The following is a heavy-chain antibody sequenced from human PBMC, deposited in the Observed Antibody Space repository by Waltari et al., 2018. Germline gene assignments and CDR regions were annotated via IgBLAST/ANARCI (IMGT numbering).Heavy chain of an antibody. CDR3: ARQAARNFDY. V-gene: IGHV1-2*02. CDR1: GYNLLGYY. J-gene: IGHJ4*02. CDR2: LNPNTGGT. Sequence: QVQLVQSGAEVKKPGASVNVSCKASGYNLLGYYIHWVRQAPGQGLEWMGWLNPNTGGTKYAQKYQGRVTLTRDTSISTAYMELSSLGSDDMAVFYCARQAARNFDYWGQGTLVTVSS.